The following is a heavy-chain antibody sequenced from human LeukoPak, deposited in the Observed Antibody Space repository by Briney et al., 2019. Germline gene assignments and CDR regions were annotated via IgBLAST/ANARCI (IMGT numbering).Heavy chain of an antibody. CDR1: GDSVSSNSAA. CDR2: TYYRSKWYN. D-gene: IGHD3-16*02. J-gene: IGHJ4*02. Sequence: RSQTLSLTCAISGDSVSSNSAAWNWIRQSPSRGLEWLGRTYYRSKWYNDYAVSVKSRITINPDTSKNQFSLQLNSVTPEDTAVYYCARARFITYYDYVWGSYRSPYYFDYWGQGTLVTVSS. V-gene: IGHV6-1*01. CDR3: ARARFITYYDYVWGSYRSPYYFDY.